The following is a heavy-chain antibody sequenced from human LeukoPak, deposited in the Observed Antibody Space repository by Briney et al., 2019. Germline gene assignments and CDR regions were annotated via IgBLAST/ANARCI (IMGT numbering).Heavy chain of an antibody. J-gene: IGHJ4*02. CDR2: IYWDDDK. D-gene: IGHD2-2*01. CDR3: ARTYCSSTSCSPGGY. Sequence: SGPTLVKPTQTLTLTCTFSGFSLSTSGVGVGWIRQSPGKALEWLALIYWDDDKRYSPSLKSRLTITKDTSKNQVVLTMTNMDPVDTATYYCARTYCSSTSCSPGGYWGQGTLVTVSS. V-gene: IGHV2-5*02. CDR1: GFSLSTSGVG.